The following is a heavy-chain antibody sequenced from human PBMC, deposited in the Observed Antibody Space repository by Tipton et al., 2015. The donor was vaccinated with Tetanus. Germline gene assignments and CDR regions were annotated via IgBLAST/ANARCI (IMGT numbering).Heavy chain of an antibody. V-gene: IGHV4-39*07. D-gene: IGHD6-13*01. CDR2: IYGGNT. Sequence: QLVQSGAEVKPSETLSLTCTVSGGSISTTDSYWGWIRQPPGKGLEWIALIYGGNTYYDPSLKSRVGISLDTSKNQFSLKLTSVTAADTAVYYCARGFGSNWYYFDYWGQGTLVTVSS. J-gene: IGHJ4*02. CDR1: GGSISTTDSY. CDR3: ARGFGSNWYYFDY.